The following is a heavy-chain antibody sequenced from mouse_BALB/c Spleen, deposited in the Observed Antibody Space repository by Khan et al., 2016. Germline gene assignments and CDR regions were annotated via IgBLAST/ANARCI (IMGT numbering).Heavy chain of an antibody. CDR1: GFSLTSYG. CDR2: IWAGGST. Sequence: QVPLKESGPGLVAPSQSLSITCTVSGFSLTSYGVHWVRQPPGKGLEWLGVIWAGGSTHYNSALMSRLSISKDNSKSQVFLKMNSLQTDDTAMYYCAREDWVRYYFDYWGQGTTLTVSS. CDR3: AREDWVRYYFDY. V-gene: IGHV2-9*02. J-gene: IGHJ2*01. D-gene: IGHD4-1*01.